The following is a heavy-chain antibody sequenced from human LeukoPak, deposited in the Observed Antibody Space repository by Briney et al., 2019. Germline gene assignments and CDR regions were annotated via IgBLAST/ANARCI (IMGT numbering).Heavy chain of an antibody. CDR1: GGSISSGSYY. CDR2: MYSSGST. Sequence: PPQTLSLTCTVSGGSISSGSYYWSWIRQPAGKGLEWIGRMYSSGSTNYNPSLKSRVTISVDTSKNQFSLRLNSVTAADTAVYYCARASSSTSFFDYWGQGTLVTVSS. V-gene: IGHV4-61*02. CDR3: ARASSSTSFFDY. J-gene: IGHJ4*02. D-gene: IGHD2-2*01.